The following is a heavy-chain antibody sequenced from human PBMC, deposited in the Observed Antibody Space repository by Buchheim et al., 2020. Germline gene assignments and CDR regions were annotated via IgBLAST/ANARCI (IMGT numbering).Heavy chain of an antibody. CDR2: IYHSGST. J-gene: IGHJ4*02. CDR3: ARAETYSIVGIDY. Sequence: QLQLQESGPGLVKPSETLSLTCAVSGASISSTHWWTWVRQPPGKGLEWIGEIYHSGSTNYKPSLKSRVTISVDKSKNQFSLNLNSVTAADTAVYYCARAETYSIVGIDYWGQGTL. CDR1: GASISSTHW. D-gene: IGHD2-21*01. V-gene: IGHV4-4*02.